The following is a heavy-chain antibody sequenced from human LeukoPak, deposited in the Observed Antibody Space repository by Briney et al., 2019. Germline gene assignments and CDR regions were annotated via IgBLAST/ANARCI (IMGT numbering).Heavy chain of an antibody. CDR3: ARIMIRGAPSDN. D-gene: IGHD3-10*01. Sequence: GESLRLSCAASGFTFNTYALHWVRQAPGKGLEFVSAISSNGASTYYANSVKGRFTISRDNSKNTLYLQMDSLRAEDMAMYYCARIMIRGAPSDNWGQGTLVTVSS. CDR2: ISSNGAST. J-gene: IGHJ4*02. V-gene: IGHV3-64*01. CDR1: GFTFNTYA.